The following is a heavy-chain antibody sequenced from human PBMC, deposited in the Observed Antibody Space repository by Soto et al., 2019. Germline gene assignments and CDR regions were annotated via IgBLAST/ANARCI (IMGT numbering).Heavy chain of an antibody. Sequence: PGGSLRLSCAASGFTFSDYYMSWIRQAPGKGLEWVSYISSSGSTIYYADSVKGRFTISRDNAKNSLYLQMNSLRAEDTAVYYCARGDNDSSGYYSLNWFDLWAQGNLVTVSS. CDR2: ISSSGSTI. CDR1: GFTFSDYY. J-gene: IGHJ5*02. CDR3: ARGDNDSSGYYSLNWFDL. V-gene: IGHV3-11*01. D-gene: IGHD3-22*01.